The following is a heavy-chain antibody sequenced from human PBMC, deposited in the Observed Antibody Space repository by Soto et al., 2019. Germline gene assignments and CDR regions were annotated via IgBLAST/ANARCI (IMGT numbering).Heavy chain of an antibody. J-gene: IGHJ2*01. D-gene: IGHD5-12*01. CDR3: ARRNSMVATFLQYWYFDL. CDR1: GGSFSDYY. V-gene: IGHV4-34*01. Sequence: QVQLQQWGAGLLKPSETLSLTCAVYGGSFSDYYWSWIRQPPGKGLEWIGEINHRGSTNYCPSLKSRVTISVDTSKNQFSLRLNSVTAADTAVYYCARRNSMVATFLQYWYFDLWGRGTLVTVSS. CDR2: INHRGST.